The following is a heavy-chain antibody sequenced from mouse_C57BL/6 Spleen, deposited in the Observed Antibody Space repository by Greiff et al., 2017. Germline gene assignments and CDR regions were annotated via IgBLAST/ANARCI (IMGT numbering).Heavy chain of an antibody. CDR2: IDPSDSYP. CDR1: GYTFTSYW. J-gene: IGHJ2*01. Sequence: QVQLQQPGAELVMPGASVKLSCKASGYTFTSYWMHWVKQRPGQGLEWIGEIDPSDSYPNYNQKFKGKSTLTVDKSSSTAYMQLSSLTSEDSAVYYCARSRDYDALFDDWGQGTTHTVSS. D-gene: IGHD2-4*01. V-gene: IGHV1-69*01. CDR3: ARSRDYDALFDD.